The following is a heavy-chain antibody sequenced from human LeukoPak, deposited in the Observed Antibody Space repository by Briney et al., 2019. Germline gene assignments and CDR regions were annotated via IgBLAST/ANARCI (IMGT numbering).Heavy chain of an antibody. CDR1: GGSISSYC. CDR3: ARVSPLGGWFDP. V-gene: IGHV4-59*01. D-gene: IGHD3-16*01. Sequence: SETLSLTCTVSGGSISSYCWSWIRQPPGKGLEWIGYIYYSGSTNYNPSLKSRVTISVDTSKNQFSLKLSSVTAADTAVYYCARVSPLGGWFDPWGQGTLVTVSS. J-gene: IGHJ5*02. CDR2: IYYSGST.